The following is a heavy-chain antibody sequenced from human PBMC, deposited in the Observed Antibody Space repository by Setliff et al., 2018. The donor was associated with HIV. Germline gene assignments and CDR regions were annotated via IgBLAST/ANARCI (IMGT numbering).Heavy chain of an antibody. CDR1: GDSISSSIYY. CDR3: ARGGGTSSPIDYHYYIDV. V-gene: IGHV4-39*01. D-gene: IGHD6-6*01. CDR2: IYYTGSP. J-gene: IGHJ6*03. Sequence: SETLSLTCTVSGDSISSSIYYWGWVCQPPGKGLEWIGGIYYTGSPFYNPSLKSRVTISVDTSNNQFSLKLSSVTAADTAVYYCARGGGTSSPIDYHYYIDVWGKGTTVTVS.